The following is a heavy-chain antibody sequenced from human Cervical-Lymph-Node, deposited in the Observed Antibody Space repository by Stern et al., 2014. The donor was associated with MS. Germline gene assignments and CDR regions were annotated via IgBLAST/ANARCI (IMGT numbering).Heavy chain of an antibody. Sequence: QVQLVESGGGVVQPGRSLRLSCAASGFTFSSYAMHWVRQAPGKGLEWVAVISYDGSNKYYADSVKGRFTISRDNSKNTLYLQMNSLRAEDTAVYYCARDWAVLQLWHDAFDIWGQGTMVTVSS. CDR1: GFTFSSYA. D-gene: IGHD5-18*01. V-gene: IGHV3-30*01. CDR2: ISYDGSNK. J-gene: IGHJ3*02. CDR3: ARDWAVLQLWHDAFDI.